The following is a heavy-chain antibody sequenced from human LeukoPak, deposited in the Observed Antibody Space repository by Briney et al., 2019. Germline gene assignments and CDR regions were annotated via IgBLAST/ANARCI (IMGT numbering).Heavy chain of an antibody. J-gene: IGHJ6*03. Sequence: ASVKVSCKASGYRFTSYGISWVRQAPGQGLEWMGWISTYNGNTNYARKFQGRVTMTTDTSTSTAYMELRSLRSDDTAVYYCARVPPAAMSFYYYYYMDVWGKGTTVTVSS. CDR3: ARVPPAAMSFYYYYYMDV. V-gene: IGHV1-18*01. D-gene: IGHD2-2*01. CDR2: ISTYNGNT. CDR1: GYRFTSYG.